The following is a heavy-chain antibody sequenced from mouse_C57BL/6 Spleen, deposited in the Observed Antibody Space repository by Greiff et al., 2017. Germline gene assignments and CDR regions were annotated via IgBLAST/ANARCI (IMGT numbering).Heavy chain of an antibody. CDR3: AREEDIYYFDY. CDR1: GYTFTRYW. J-gene: IGHJ2*01. V-gene: IGHV1-64*01. CDR2: IHPNSGST. D-gene: IGHD3-3*01. Sequence: QVQLKQPGAELVKPGASVKLSCKASGYTFTRYWMHWVKQRPGQGLEWIGMIHPNSGSTNYNEKFKSKATLTVDKSSSTAYMQLSSLTSEDSAVYYCAREEDIYYFDYWGQGTTLTVSS.